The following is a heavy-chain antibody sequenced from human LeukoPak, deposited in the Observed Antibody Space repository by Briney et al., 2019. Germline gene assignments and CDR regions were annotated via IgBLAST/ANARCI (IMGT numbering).Heavy chain of an antibody. CDR2: INPNNGDT. J-gene: IGHJ4*02. Sequence: GASVKVSCKASGYTFTGYYMHWVRQAPGQGLEWMGWINPNNGDTNSAQKFQGRVTMTRDTTISTAYMELRSLRSDDTAVYYCARDKDPTVFDSWGQGTLVTVSS. CDR3: ARDKDPTVFDS. V-gene: IGHV1-2*02. CDR1: GYTFTGYY.